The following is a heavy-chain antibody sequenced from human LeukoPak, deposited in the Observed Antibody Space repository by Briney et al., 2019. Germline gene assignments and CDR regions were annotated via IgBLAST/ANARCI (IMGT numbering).Heavy chain of an antibody. D-gene: IGHD3-22*01. J-gene: IGHJ6*02. CDR2: IYPGDSDT. V-gene: IGHV5-51*01. CDR3: ARQDGITMIVGPMDV. CDR1: GYSFTSYW. Sequence: GESLKISCKGSGYSFTSYWIGWVRQMPGKGLGWMGIIYPGDSDTRYSPSFQGQVTISADKSISTAYLQWSSLKASDTAMYYCARQDGITMIVGPMDVWGQGTTVTVSS.